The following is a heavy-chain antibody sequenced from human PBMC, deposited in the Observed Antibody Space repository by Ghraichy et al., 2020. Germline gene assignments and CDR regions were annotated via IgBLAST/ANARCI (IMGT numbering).Heavy chain of an antibody. CDR3: AREMGDYIFSAFDR. V-gene: IGHV3-23*01. J-gene: IGHJ3*02. D-gene: IGHD4-17*01. Sequence: VKVSCVVSGFNFRTHAMSWVRQAPGKGLEWVSSVSGSGGITYHAASVKGRFTISRDNSEDTLYLEMNSLRAEDTALYYCAREMGDYIFSAFDRWGQGTLVTVSS. CDR1: GFNFRTHA. CDR2: VSGSGGIT.